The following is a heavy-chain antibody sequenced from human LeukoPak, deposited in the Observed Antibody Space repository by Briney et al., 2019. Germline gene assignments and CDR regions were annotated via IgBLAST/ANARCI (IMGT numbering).Heavy chain of an antibody. J-gene: IGHJ6*03. CDR3: ARDQDIVATSYYYYYMDV. D-gene: IGHD5-12*01. V-gene: IGHV3-30*04. CDR2: ISYDGSNK. CDR1: GFTFSSNA. Sequence: GRSLRLSCAASGFTFSSNAMHWVRQAPGKGLEWVAIISYDGSNKYYADSVKGRFTISRDNSKNTLYLQMNSLRAEDTAVYYCARDQDIVATSYYYYYMDVWGKGTTVTVSS.